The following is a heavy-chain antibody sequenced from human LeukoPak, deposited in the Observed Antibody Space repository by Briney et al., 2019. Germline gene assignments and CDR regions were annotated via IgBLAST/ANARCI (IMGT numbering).Heavy chain of an antibody. CDR3: ARGRRAYCGGDCHNWFDP. Sequence: VASVKVSCKASGYTFTGYYMHWVRQATGQGLEWMGWMNPNSGNTGYAQKFQGRVTITRNTSISTAYMELSSLRSEDTAVYYCARGRRAYCGGDCHNWFDPWGQGTLVTVSS. CDR1: GYTFTGYY. D-gene: IGHD2-21*01. J-gene: IGHJ5*02. V-gene: IGHV1-8*03. CDR2: MNPNSGNT.